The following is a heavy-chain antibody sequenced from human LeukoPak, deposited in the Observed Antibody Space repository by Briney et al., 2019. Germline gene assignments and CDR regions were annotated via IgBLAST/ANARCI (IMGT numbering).Heavy chain of an antibody. CDR3: ARDDSSSGYHLFDY. CDR1: GGSFSGYY. Sequence: PSETLSLTCAVYGGSFSGYYWSWIRQPPGKGLEWIGEINHSGSTNYNPSLKSRVTISVDTSKNQFSLKLSSVTAADTAVYYCARDDSSSGYHLFDYWGQGTLVTVSS. D-gene: IGHD3-22*01. V-gene: IGHV4-34*01. CDR2: INHSGST. J-gene: IGHJ4*02.